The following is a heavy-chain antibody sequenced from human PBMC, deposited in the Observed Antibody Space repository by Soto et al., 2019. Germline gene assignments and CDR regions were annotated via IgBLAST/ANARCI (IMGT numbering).Heavy chain of an antibody. CDR1: GYSITSGYH. CDR3: TRVYCSTTSCFRNGMDF. D-gene: IGHD2-2*01. V-gene: IGHV4-38-2*02. J-gene: IGHJ6*02. CDR2: ISHSGTT. Sequence: SETLSLTCSVAGYSITSGYHWGWIRQPPRKGLEWIGTISHSGTTYYNPSLKSRVTISIDTSKNQLSLKLTSVTAADTALYYCTRVYCSTTSCFRNGMDFWAQATMVTVSS.